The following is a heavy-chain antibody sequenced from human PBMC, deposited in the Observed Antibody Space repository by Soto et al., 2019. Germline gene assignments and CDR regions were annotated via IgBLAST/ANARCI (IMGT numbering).Heavy chain of an antibody. J-gene: IGHJ4*02. CDR1: GITLSSYA. V-gene: IGHV3-23*01. D-gene: IGHD5-18*01. Sequence: GGSLRLSCVVSGITLSSYAMTLVRQARGKGLECVSTISGSNGAKHYAASVRGRFTISRDPSMNTLFLQMDSLTADDTAVYYCTKIRGYGGYWGQGAQVTVSS. CDR2: ISGSNGAK. CDR3: TKIRGYGGY.